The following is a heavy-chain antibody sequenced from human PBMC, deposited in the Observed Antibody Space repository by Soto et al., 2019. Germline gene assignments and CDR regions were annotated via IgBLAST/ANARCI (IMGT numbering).Heavy chain of an antibody. Sequence: QVQLQESGPGLVKPSETLSLTCSVPGGAISSYYWSWVRQPAGKGLEWIGRVFSSGSTNYNASLKSRVTMSIDTSKNEVSLTLRSVTAVDTAVYYCARVAFSYFGMDVWGPGTTVTVSS. CDR3: ARVAFSYFGMDV. J-gene: IGHJ6*02. CDR2: VFSSGST. D-gene: IGHD3-3*02. CDR1: GGAISSYY. V-gene: IGHV4-4*07.